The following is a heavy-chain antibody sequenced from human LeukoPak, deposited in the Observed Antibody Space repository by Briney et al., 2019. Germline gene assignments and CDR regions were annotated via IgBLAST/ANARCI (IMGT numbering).Heavy chain of an antibody. V-gene: IGHV3-23*01. CDR1: GFTFSNYG. D-gene: IGHD6-19*01. J-gene: IGHJ4*02. CDR2: ISGSGGSP. CDR3: ARAHSNSIAVAGTFGY. Sequence: GGSLRLSCAASGFTFSNYGMTWVRQAPGKGLEWVSGISGSGGSPYYADSVKGRFTISRDNSKSTLFLQMNSLRVEDTAVYYCARAHSNSIAVAGTFGYWGQGTLVTVSS.